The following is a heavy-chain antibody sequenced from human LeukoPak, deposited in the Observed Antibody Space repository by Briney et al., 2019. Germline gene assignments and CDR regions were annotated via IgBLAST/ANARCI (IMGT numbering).Heavy chain of an antibody. CDR3: ASVPFWSGTSEFDP. V-gene: IGHV3-48*01. CDR2: ISSSSSSTI. J-gene: IGHJ5*02. CDR1: GFTFSSYS. D-gene: IGHD3-3*01. Sequence: GGSLRLSCAASGFTFSSYSMNWVRQAPGKGLEWVSYISSSSSSTIYYADSVKGRFTISRDNAKNSLYLQMNSLRAEDTAVYYCASVPFWSGTSEFDPWGQGTLVTVSS.